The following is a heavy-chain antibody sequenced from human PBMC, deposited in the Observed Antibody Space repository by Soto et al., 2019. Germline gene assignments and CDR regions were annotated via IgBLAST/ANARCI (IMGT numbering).Heavy chain of an antibody. CDR2: IYYSGST. CDR3: ARSVFP. Sequence: QVQLQESGPGLVKPSQTLSLTCTVSGGSISSGGYYWNWIRQHPGKGLEWIGYIYYSGSTYYNPSRKVRISISVHTSKNHFSLKLTSVTAAKTALYYCARSVFPWGRGTLVTVSS. CDR1: GGSISSGGYY. V-gene: IGHV4-31*03. J-gene: IGHJ5*02.